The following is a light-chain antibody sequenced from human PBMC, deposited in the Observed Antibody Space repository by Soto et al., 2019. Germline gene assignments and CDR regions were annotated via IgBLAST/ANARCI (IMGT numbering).Light chain of an antibody. CDR3: CSYAGSSSLV. CDR2: EGS. J-gene: IGLJ3*02. V-gene: IGLV2-23*01. CDR1: SSDVGSHNL. Sequence: QSALTQPASVSGSPGQSITISCTGTSSDVGSHNLVSWYQQHPGKAPKLMIYEGSKRPSGVSNRFSGSKSGNTASLTISGLLAEDEADYYCCSYAGSSSLVFGGGTTLTVL.